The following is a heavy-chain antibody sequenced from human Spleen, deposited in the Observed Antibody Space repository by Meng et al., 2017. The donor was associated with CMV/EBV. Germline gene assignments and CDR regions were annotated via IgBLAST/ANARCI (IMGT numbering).Heavy chain of an antibody. CDR3: AREGGSSDGSYYYGMDV. J-gene: IGHJ6*02. D-gene: IGHD1-1*01. CDR2: IYYSGST. CDR1: GGSVSSGSYY. Sequence: SETLSLTCTVSGGSVSSGSYYWSWIRQPPGKGLEWIGYIYYSGSTNYNPSLKSRVTISVDTSKRQFSLKLSSVTAADTAVYYCAREGGSSDGSYYYGMDVWGQGTTVTVSS. V-gene: IGHV4-61*01.